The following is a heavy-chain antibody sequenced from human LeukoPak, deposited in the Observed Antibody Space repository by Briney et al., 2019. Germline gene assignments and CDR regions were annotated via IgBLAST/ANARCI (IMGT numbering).Heavy chain of an antibody. CDR1: GYTLTELS. Sequence: ASVKVSCKVSGYTLTELSMHWVRQAPGKGLEWMGGFDPEDGETIYAQKFQGRVTMTEDTSTDTAYMELSSLRSEDMAVYYCATADYYGSGSYPRDWGQGTLVTVSS. V-gene: IGHV1-24*01. J-gene: IGHJ4*02. CDR2: FDPEDGET. CDR3: ATADYYGSGSYPRD. D-gene: IGHD3-10*01.